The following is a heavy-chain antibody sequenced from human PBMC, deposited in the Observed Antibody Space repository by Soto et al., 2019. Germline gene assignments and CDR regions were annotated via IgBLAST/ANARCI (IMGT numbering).Heavy chain of an antibody. CDR3: AKDRGYGDYFDY. D-gene: IGHD4-17*01. V-gene: IGHV3-9*01. CDR1: GFTFDDYA. J-gene: IGHJ4*02. CDR2: ISWNSGSI. Sequence: EVQLVESGGGLVQPGRSLRLSCAASGFTFDDYAMHWVRQAPGKGLEWVSGISWNSGSIGYADSVKGRFTISRDNAKNSLYVQMNILRAEDTALYYCAKDRGYGDYFDYWDQGTLVTVSS.